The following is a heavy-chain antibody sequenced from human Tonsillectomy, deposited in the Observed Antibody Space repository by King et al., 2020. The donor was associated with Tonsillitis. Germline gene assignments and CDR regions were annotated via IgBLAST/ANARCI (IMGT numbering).Heavy chain of an antibody. CDR3: ASAXCSXXTXXRPEYFQE. CDR1: GGSISSDNYY. V-gene: IGHV4-31*03. J-gene: IGHJ1*01. Sequence: QLQESGPGLVKPSQTLSLTCIVSGGSISSDNYYWSCIRQHPGKGLEWIGYISYTGSTYYSPSLKSRITMSVDTSKNQFSLNLSSVTAADTAIYYCASAXCSXXTXXRPEYFQEWGQXAXVTVSS. D-gene: IGHD2-21*01. CDR2: ISYTGST.